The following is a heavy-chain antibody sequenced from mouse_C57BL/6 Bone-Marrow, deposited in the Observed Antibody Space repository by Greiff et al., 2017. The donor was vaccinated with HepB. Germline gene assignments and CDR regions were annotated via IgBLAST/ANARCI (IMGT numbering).Heavy chain of an antibody. CDR1: GYTFTSYW. D-gene: IGHD1-1*01. V-gene: IGHV1-64*01. J-gene: IGHJ3*01. CDR2: IHPNSGST. CDR3: ARSGLRFWFAY. Sequence: QVQLQQPGAELVKPGASVKLSCKASGYTFTSYWMHWVKQRPGQGLEWIGMIHPNSGSTNYNEKFKSKATLTVDKSSSTAYMQLSSLTSEDSAVYYCARSGLRFWFAYWGQGTLVTVSA.